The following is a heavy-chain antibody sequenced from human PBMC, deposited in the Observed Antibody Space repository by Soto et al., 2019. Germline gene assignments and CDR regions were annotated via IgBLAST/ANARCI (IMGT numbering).Heavy chain of an antibody. CDR2: IYHSGST. CDR3: ARSDGLLDY. Sequence: NPSETLSLTCAVSGGSISSGGYSWSWIRQPPGKGLEWIGYIYHSGSTYYNPSLKSRVTISVDRSKNQFSLKLSSVTAADTAVYYCARSDGLLDYWGQGTLVTVSS. V-gene: IGHV4-30-2*01. CDR1: GGSISSGGYS. J-gene: IGHJ4*02. D-gene: IGHD2-8*01.